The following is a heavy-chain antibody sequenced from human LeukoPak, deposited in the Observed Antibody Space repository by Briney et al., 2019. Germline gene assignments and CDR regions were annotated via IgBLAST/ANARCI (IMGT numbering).Heavy chain of an antibody. CDR1: GGSISSYY. CDR3: ARDRGTSSWYTPDVSRGRFDP. CDR2: IYYSGST. V-gene: IGHV4-59*01. Sequence: SETLSLTCTVSGGSISSYYWSWIRQPPGKGLEWIGYIYYSGSTNYNPSLKSRVTISVDTSKNQFSLKLSSVTAADTAVYYCARDRGTSSWYTPDVSRGRFDPWGQGTLVTVSS. D-gene: IGHD6-13*01. J-gene: IGHJ5*02.